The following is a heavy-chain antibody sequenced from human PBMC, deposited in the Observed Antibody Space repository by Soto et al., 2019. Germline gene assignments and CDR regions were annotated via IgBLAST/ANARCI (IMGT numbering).Heavy chain of an antibody. V-gene: IGHV4-30-2*01. D-gene: IGHD4-17*01. Sequence: NPSETLSLTCAVSGGSISSGGYSWSWIRQPPGKGLEWIGYIYHSGSTYYNPSLKSRVTISVDRSKNQFSLKLSSVTAADTAVYYCARGMTTVTTSTFDYWGQGTLVTVSS. CDR3: ARGMTTVTTSTFDY. CDR1: GGSISSGGYS. CDR2: IYHSGST. J-gene: IGHJ4*02.